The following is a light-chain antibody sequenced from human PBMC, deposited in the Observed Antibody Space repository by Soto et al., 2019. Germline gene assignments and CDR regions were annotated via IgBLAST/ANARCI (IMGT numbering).Light chain of an antibody. Sequence: LTQPPSASGSPGQSVTISCTGTSSDVGAYSYVSWYQQLPGKAPKLIIYEVSKRPSGVPDRFSGSKSGNTASLTVSGLQAEDEADYYCTSYAGTYSFFYVFGTGTKVTVL. V-gene: IGLV2-8*01. J-gene: IGLJ1*01. CDR2: EVS. CDR3: TSYAGTYSFFYV. CDR1: SSDVGAYSY.